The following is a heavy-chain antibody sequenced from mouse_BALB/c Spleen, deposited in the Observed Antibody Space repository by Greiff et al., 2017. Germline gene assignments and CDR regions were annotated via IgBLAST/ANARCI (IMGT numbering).Heavy chain of an antibody. J-gene: IGHJ4*01. CDR3: ARGDRYDGAMDY. V-gene: IGHV1-87*01. CDR2: IYPGDGDT. Sequence: QVQLKESGAELARPGASVKLSCKASGYTFTSYWMQWVKQRPGQGLEWIGAIYPGDGDTRYTQKFKGKATLTADKSSSTAYMQLSSLASEDSAVYYGARGDRYDGAMDYWGQGTSVTVSS. D-gene: IGHD2-14*01. CDR1: GYTFTSYW.